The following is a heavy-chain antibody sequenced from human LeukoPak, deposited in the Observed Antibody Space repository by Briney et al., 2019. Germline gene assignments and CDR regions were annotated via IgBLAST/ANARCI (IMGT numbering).Heavy chain of an antibody. CDR1: GFTFSSYW. CDR2: IKQDGSEK. D-gene: IGHD5-12*01. J-gene: IGHJ4*02. CDR3: ARDPHSGYDYGFDY. Sequence: PGGSLRLSCAASGFTFSSYWMSWVRQAPGKGLEWVANIKQDGSEKYYVDSVKGRFTISRDNAKNSLYLQMNSLRAEDAAVYYRARDPHSGYDYGFDYWGQGTLVTVSS. V-gene: IGHV3-7*01.